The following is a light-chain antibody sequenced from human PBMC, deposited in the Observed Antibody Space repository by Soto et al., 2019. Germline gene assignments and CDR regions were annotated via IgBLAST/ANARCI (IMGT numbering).Light chain of an antibody. V-gene: IGKV1-5*03. CDR2: GAS. CDR1: QSIRNW. J-gene: IGKJ2*01. Sequence: DIQMTQSPSTLSASVGDRVTITCRASQSIRNWLAWYQQKPGKAPKLLIFGASGVESGVPSRFSSSGSGTEFTLTISSLQSDDFATYYCQQYTSYTFGQGTKLEIK. CDR3: QQYTSYT.